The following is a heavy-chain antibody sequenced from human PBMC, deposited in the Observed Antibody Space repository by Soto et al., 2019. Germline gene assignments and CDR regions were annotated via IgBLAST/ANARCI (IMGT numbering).Heavy chain of an antibody. CDR1: GSTFSAYY. Sequence: QVQLVQSGAEVKEPGDSVRVSCEASGSTFSAYYIHWVRQAPGQGLEWMGWINPKFGDTTYAQDFQGRVTMTRDMSISKVYMELSRLTSDDTAIYYCARNMDYYYGPGSGNGHGVWGQGTTVTVFS. CDR3: ARNMDYYYGPGSGNGHGV. J-gene: IGHJ6*02. CDR2: INPKFGDT. V-gene: IGHV1-2*02. D-gene: IGHD3-10*01.